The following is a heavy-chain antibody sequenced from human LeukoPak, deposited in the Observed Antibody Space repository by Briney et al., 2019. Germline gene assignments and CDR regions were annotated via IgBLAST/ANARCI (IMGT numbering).Heavy chain of an antibody. CDR2: MGRSGDST. Sequence: GGSLRLSCAASGFTFSNYAVNWVRQVPGRGLEWVSGMGRSGDSTYYLDSVKGRFTISRDNSKNTLYLQMNSLRAEDTAVYYCAKVVTVTMRGVFDIWGQGTMVAVSS. CDR1: GFTFSNYA. CDR3: AKVVTVTMRGVFDI. V-gene: IGHV3-23*01. J-gene: IGHJ3*02. D-gene: IGHD4-17*01.